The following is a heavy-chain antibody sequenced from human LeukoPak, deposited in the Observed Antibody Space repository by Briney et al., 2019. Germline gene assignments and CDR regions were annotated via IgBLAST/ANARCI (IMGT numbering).Heavy chain of an antibody. CDR1: GGSFSGYY. Sequence: SETLSLTCAVYGGSFSGYYWSWIRQPPGKGLEWIGEINHSGSTNYNPSLKSQVTISVDTSKNQFSLKLSSVTAADTAVYYCARGRATAMATWGQGTLVTVSS. D-gene: IGHD5-18*01. J-gene: IGHJ4*02. V-gene: IGHV4-34*01. CDR3: ARGRATAMAT. CDR2: INHSGST.